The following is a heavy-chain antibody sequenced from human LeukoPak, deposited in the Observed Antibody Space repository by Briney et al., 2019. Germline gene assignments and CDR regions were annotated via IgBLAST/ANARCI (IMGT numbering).Heavy chain of an antibody. J-gene: IGHJ5*02. CDR1: AVNLRPYG. CDR2: KSYEGGTQ. V-gene: IGHV3-30*18. D-gene: IGHD3-10*01. CDR3: AKEGTPQVSTWYDL. Sequence: PEGPLTIYCPANAVNLRPYGMHRVRQEIAKGPESLTNKSYEGGTQHYADSVKGRFIISRDNPRNTLYLQMNILRTEDTAVYYCAKEGTPQVSTWYDLWGQGTQVIVSS.